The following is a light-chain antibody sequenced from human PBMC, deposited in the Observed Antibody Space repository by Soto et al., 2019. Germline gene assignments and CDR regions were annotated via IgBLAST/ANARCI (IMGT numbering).Light chain of an antibody. CDR3: QQSDSTPRT. CDR2: DAS. V-gene: IGKV1-39*01. CDR1: QTISTW. Sequence: DIQVTQSPPTLSASVGDRVTITCRASQTISTWMAWYQQKPGKAPKLLVYDASTLQSGVASRFSGSGSGTDFTLTISSLQPEDFAHYYCQQSDSTPRTFGQGTKVDIK. J-gene: IGKJ1*01.